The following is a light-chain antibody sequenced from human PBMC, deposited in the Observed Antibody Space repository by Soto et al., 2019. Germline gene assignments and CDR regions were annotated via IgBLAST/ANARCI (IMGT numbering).Light chain of an antibody. J-gene: IGKJ1*01. CDR2: GAS. CDR3: QQYVTYPPCT. Sequence: EVGLTQAPATLSVSPGERATLSCRVSQTVSRSLAWYQQKPAQAPRLLIYGASTRATGIPGRFSGSGSGTDFTPLISRMEHAEFAVHFCQQYVTYPPCTFGQGTKVDIK. CDR1: QTVSRS. V-gene: IGKV3-15*01.